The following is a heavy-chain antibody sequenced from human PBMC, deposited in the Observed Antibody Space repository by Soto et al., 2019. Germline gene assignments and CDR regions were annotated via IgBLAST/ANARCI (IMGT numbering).Heavy chain of an antibody. V-gene: IGHV1-8*01. CDR2: MNPNSGNT. Sequence: QVQLVQSGAEVKKPGASVKVSFKASGYTFTSYDINWVRQATGQGLEWMVWMNPNSGNTGYAQKFQGRVTMTRNTSISTAYMELSSLRSEDTAVYYCARVLSWASYYDFWSGYYNYYYYGMDVWGQGTTVTVS. J-gene: IGHJ6*02. CDR3: ARVLSWASYYDFWSGYYNYYYYGMDV. CDR1: GYTFTSYD. D-gene: IGHD3-3*01.